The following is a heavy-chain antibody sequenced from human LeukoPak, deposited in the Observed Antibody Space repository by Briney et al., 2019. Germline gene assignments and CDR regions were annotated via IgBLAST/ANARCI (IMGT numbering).Heavy chain of an antibody. CDR2: IYYSGST. J-gene: IGHJ4*02. CDR3: ARVGDYALKD. Sequence: SETLSLTCTVSGGSISSYYWSWIRQLPGKGLEWIGYIYYSGSTNYNPSLKSRVTISVDTSKNQFSLKLSSVTAADTAVYYCARVGDYALKDWGQGTLVTVSS. V-gene: IGHV4-59*01. D-gene: IGHD3-16*01. CDR1: GGSISSYY.